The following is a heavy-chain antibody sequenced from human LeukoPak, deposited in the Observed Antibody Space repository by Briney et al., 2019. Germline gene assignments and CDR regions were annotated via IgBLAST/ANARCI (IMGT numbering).Heavy chain of an antibody. CDR2: IRYDGSNK. Sequence: GGSLRLSCAASGFTFSSYGMHWVRQAPGKGLEWVAFIRYDGSNKYYADSVKGQFTISRDNSKNTLYLQMNSLRAEDTAVYYCAKELLSSSSAFDYWGQGTLVTVSS. V-gene: IGHV3-30*02. CDR3: AKELLSSSSAFDY. D-gene: IGHD6-6*01. CDR1: GFTFSSYG. J-gene: IGHJ4*02.